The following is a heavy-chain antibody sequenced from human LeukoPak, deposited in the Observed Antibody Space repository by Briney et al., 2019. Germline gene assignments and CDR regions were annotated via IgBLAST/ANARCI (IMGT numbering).Heavy chain of an antibody. CDR2: ISSSGSTI. CDR3: ARVMVVTDAFDI. D-gene: IGHD4-23*01. V-gene: IGHV3-11*01. J-gene: IGHJ3*02. CDR1: GYTFSDYY. Sequence: GGFLRLSCAASGYTFSDYYMSWIRQAPGKGLEWVSYISSSGSTIYYADSVKGRFTISRDNAKNSLYLQMNSLRAEDTAVYYCARVMVVTDAFDIWGQGTMVTVSS.